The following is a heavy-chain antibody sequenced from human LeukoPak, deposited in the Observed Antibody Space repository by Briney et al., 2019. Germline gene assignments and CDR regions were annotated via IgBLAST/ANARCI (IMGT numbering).Heavy chain of an antibody. CDR3: ARPGEGPEGAFDI. D-gene: IGHD3-16*01. CDR1: GGSISSGGYY. V-gene: IGHV4-30-2*01. J-gene: IGHJ3*02. CDR2: IYHSGST. Sequence: SSQTLSLTCTVSGGSISSGGYYWSWIRQPPGKGLEWIGYIYHSGSTYYNPSLKSRDTISVDRSKNQFSLKLSSVTAADTAVYYCARPGEGPEGAFDIWGQGTMVTVSS.